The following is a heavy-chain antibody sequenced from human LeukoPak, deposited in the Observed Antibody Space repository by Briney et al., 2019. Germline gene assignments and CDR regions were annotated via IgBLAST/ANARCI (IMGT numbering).Heavy chain of an antibody. V-gene: IGHV4-34*01. J-gene: IGHJ5*02. D-gene: IGHD3-9*01. CDR3: AREIGRYFDWLSQQVLLDNWLDP. Sequence: KSSETLSLTCAVYGGSFSGYYWSWIRQPPGKGLEWIGEINHSGSTNYNPSLKSRVTISVDTSKNQFSLKLSSVTAADTAVYYCAREIGRYFDWLSQQVLLDNWLDPWGQGILVTVSS. CDR2: INHSGST. CDR1: GGSFSGYY.